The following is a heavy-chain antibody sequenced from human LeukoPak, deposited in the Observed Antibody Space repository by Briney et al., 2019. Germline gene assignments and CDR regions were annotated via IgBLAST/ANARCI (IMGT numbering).Heavy chain of an antibody. V-gene: IGHV1-69*13. J-gene: IGHJ3*02. Sequence: GASVKVSCKTSVGTFSIYAINWVRQAHGQGLEWLGGITPVLGTSNYAQRFQGRVTIIADESTSTAYMELSSLRSEDTAVYYCARGLVTKFVTWGQGTMVTVSS. CDR3: ARGLVTKFVT. D-gene: IGHD3-9*01. CDR2: ITPVLGTS. CDR1: VGTFSIYA.